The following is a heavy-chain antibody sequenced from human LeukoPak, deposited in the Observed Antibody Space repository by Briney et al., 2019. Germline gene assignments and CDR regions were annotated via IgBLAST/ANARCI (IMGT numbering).Heavy chain of an antibody. D-gene: IGHD1-26*01. CDR3: AKDFGKATGLNWFDP. J-gene: IGHJ5*02. Sequence: GGSLRLSCAASGFTFSSYGMHWVRQAPGKGLEWVAFIRYDGSNKYYADSVKGRFTISRDNSKNTLYLQMNSLRAEDTAVYYCAKDFGKATGLNWFDPWGQGTLVTVSS. V-gene: IGHV3-30*02. CDR1: GFTFSSYG. CDR2: IRYDGSNK.